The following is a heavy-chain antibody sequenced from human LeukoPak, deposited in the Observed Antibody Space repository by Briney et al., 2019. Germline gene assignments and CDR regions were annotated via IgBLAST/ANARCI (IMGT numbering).Heavy chain of an antibody. CDR2: MNPNSGNT. D-gene: IGHD3-10*01. CDR3: ARFYGSGSPRNYYYYYYMDV. V-gene: IGHV1-8*02. J-gene: IGHJ6*03. Sequence: ASVKVSCKASGGTFSSYAISWVRQAPGQGLEWMGWMNPNSGNTGYAQKFQGRVTMTRNTSISTAYMELSSLRSEDTAVYYCARFYGSGSPRNYYYYYYMDVWGKGTTVTISS. CDR1: GGTFSSYA.